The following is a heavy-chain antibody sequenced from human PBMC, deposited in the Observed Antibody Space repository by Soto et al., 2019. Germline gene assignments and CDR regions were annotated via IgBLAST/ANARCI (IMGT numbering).Heavy chain of an antibody. V-gene: IGHV3-30-3*01. CDR3: ARERRPSSNGVCYPYDAFDI. D-gene: IGHD2-8*01. CDR1: GFTFSSYA. J-gene: IGHJ3*02. CDR2: RSYDGSNR. Sequence: QVQLVESGGGVVQPGRSLRLSCAASGFTFSSYAMHWVRQAPGKGLEWVAVRSYDGSNRYYADSVKGRFTISRDNSKNTLSVQMNSLRAEDMAVYYCARERRPSSNGVCYPYDAFDIWGQGTMVTVSS.